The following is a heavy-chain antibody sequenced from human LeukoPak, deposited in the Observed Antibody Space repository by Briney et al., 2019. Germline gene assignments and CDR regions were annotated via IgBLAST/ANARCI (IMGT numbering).Heavy chain of an antibody. CDR1: GFIFSDYS. V-gene: IGHV3-21*01. Sequence: GGSLRLSCAASGFIFSDYSMNWVRQAPGKGLEWVSSISSTSSYIYYADSVKGRFTISRDNAKNSLYLQMNSLRAEDTAVYYCASEIVGATSLDYWGQGTLVTASS. D-gene: IGHD1-26*01. J-gene: IGHJ4*02. CDR3: ASEIVGATSLDY. CDR2: ISSTSSYI.